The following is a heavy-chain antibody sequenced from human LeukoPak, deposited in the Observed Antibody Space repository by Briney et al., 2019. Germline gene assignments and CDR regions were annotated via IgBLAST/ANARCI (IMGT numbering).Heavy chain of an antibody. Sequence: GGSLRLSCAASGFTFSSYGMHWVRQAPGKGLEWVAVIWYDGSNKYYADSVKGRFTISRDNSKNTLYLQMNSLRAEDTAVYYRARDHYYGSGRLVRYYYGMDVWGQGTTVTVSS. CDR3: ARDHYYGSGRLVRYYYGMDV. J-gene: IGHJ6*02. V-gene: IGHV3-33*01. D-gene: IGHD3-10*01. CDR1: GFTFSSYG. CDR2: IWYDGSNK.